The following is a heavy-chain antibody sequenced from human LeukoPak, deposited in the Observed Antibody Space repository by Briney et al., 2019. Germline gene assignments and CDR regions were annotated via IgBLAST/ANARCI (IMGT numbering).Heavy chain of an antibody. J-gene: IGHJ4*02. CDR3: ARTGIAAAGIDY. V-gene: IGHV3-21*01. Sequence: GGSLRLSCAASGFTFSSYSMNWVRQAPGKGLEWVSSISSSSSYIYYADSVKGRFTISRDNAKNSLYLQMNSLRAEDTAVYYCARTGIAAAGIDYWGQGTLVTVSS. CDR1: GFTFSSYS. CDR2: ISSSSSYI. D-gene: IGHD6-13*01.